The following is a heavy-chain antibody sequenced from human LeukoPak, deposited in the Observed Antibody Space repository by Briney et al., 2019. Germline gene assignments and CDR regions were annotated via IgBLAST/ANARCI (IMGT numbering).Heavy chain of an antibody. J-gene: IGHJ4*02. Sequence: SQTLSLTCAISGDSVSSSSAAWNWIRQSPSRGLEWLGRTYYRSKWYNDYAVSVKSRIIINPDTSKNQFPLQLNSVTPEDTAIYYCVRGYSYGFDYWGQGILVTVSS. D-gene: IGHD5-18*01. CDR2: TYYRSKWYN. CDR1: GDSVSSSSAA. V-gene: IGHV6-1*01. CDR3: VRGYSYGFDY.